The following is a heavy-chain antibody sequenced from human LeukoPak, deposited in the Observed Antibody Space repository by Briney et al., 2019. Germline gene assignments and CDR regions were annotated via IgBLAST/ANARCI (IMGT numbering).Heavy chain of an antibody. CDR1: GFTFSSYA. V-gene: IGHV3-30*04. J-gene: IGHJ4*02. Sequence: GGSLRLSCAASGFTFSSYAMHWVRQAPGKGLEWVAVISYDGSNKYYADSVKGRFTISRDNSKNTLYLQMNSLRAEDTAVYYCARDRVAAAGGLDYWGRGTLVTVSS. D-gene: IGHD6-13*01. CDR2: ISYDGSNK. CDR3: ARDRVAAAGGLDY.